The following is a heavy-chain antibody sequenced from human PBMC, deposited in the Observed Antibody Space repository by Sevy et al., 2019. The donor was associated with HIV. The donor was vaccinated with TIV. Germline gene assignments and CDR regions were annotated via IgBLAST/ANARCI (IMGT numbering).Heavy chain of an antibody. CDR2: ISFDGSTE. V-gene: IGHV3-30-3*01. J-gene: IGHJ1*01. D-gene: IGHD1-1*01. CDR1: GFTFNFFS. CDR3: ALERLSSAVAEYFHN. Sequence: GGSLRLSCAASGFTFNFFSMHWVRQAPGKGLEWVATISFDGSTEHYADSVKGRFTNSRDNSKNSLFLQMNSLRADDSAVYYCALERLSSAVAEYFHNWGQGTLVTVSS.